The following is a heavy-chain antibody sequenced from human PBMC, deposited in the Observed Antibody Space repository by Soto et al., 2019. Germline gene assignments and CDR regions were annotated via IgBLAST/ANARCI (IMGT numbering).Heavy chain of an antibody. V-gene: IGHV3-48*01. CDR1: GFTFSTYS. Sequence: EVQLVESGGALVQPGGSLRLSCAASGFTFSTYSMSWVRQAPGKGLEWVSYISSTSNTIYYADSVKGRFTISRDNAKNSLDLHMNSLSAEDTAVYYCARDRGCSGGVCYRDLDYWGQGTLVTVSS. J-gene: IGHJ4*02. CDR3: ARDRGCSGGVCYRDLDY. CDR2: ISSTSNTI. D-gene: IGHD2-15*01.